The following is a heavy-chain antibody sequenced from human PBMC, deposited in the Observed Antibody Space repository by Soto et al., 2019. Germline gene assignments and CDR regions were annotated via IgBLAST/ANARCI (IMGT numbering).Heavy chain of an antibody. Sequence: ASVKVSCKASGYTFTSYGISWVRQAPGQGLEWMGWISAYNGNTNYAQKLQGRVTMTTDTSTSTAYMELRSLRSDDTAVYYCARDFRGYCGGDCLDYYYGMDVWGQGTTVTVLL. CDR2: ISAYNGNT. CDR3: ARDFRGYCGGDCLDYYYGMDV. CDR1: GYTFTSYG. J-gene: IGHJ6*02. D-gene: IGHD2-21*02. V-gene: IGHV1-18*04.